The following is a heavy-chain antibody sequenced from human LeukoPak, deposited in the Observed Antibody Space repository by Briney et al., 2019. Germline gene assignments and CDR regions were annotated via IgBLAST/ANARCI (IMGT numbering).Heavy chain of an antibody. CDR2: ISGSGGST. V-gene: IGHV3-23*01. D-gene: IGHD3-10*01. CDR3: AKDLLWFREVSWFDP. J-gene: IGHJ5*02. CDR1: GFTFSSYA. Sequence: GGSLRLSCAASGFTFSSYAMSWVRQAPGKGLEWVSAISGSGGSTYYADSVKGRFTISRDNSKNTLYLQMNSLRAEDTAVYYCAKDLLWFREVSWFDPWGQGTLVTVSS.